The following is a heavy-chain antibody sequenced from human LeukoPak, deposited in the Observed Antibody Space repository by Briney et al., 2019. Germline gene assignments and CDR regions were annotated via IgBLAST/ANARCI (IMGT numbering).Heavy chain of an antibody. J-gene: IGHJ4*02. CDR1: GDSISTYQ. CDR2: ISYSGGT. Sequence: PSETLSLTCTVSGDSISTYQWSWIRQPPGKGLEWIGYISYSGGTMYNPSLRSRVTISIDTSKNQFSLKLSSVTAADTAVYYCERVGRGDHTWGSYSFDYWGQGALVTVSS. CDR3: ERVGRGDHTWGSYSFDY. D-gene: IGHD3-16*01. V-gene: IGHV4-59*01.